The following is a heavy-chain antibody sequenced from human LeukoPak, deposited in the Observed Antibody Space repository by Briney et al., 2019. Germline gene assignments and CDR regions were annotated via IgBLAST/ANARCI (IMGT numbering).Heavy chain of an antibody. D-gene: IGHD2-2*01. CDR2: ISWNSGSI. V-gene: IGHV3-9*01. CDR1: GFTFDDYA. CDR3: AKGSSTSYYYYMDV. J-gene: IGHJ6*03. Sequence: GGSLRLSCAASGFTFDDYAMHWVRHAPGKGLEWVSGISWNSGSIGYADSVKGRFTISRDNAKNSLYLQMNSLRAEDTALYYCAKGSSTSYYYYMDVWGKGTTVTVSS.